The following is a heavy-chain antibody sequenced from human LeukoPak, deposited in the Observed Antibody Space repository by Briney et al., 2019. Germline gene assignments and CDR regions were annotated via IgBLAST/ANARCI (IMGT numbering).Heavy chain of an antibody. D-gene: IGHD3-22*01. V-gene: IGHV3-23*01. Sequence: GGSLRLSCAASGFTFSNYAMSWVRQAPGKGLEWVSAISGSSGSTYYADSVKGRFTISRDNSKNTMYLQMNSLRAEDTAVYYCAKDPPYYYDSSGYGGGGFDIWGQGTMVTVSS. CDR1: GFTFSNYA. CDR3: AKDPPYYYDSSGYGGGGFDI. CDR2: ISGSSGST. J-gene: IGHJ3*02.